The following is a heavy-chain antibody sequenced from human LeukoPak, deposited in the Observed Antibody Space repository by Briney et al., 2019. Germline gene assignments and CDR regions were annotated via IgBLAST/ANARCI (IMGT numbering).Heavy chain of an antibody. CDR1: GFTFSTFA. CDR3: AKAPDSSGFPSYFGS. Sequence: GGSLRLSCAVSGFTFSTFAMNWVRQAPGKGLEWVSSLSDSAVSSYYADSVKGRFTISRDNSKNTLYPQMNSLRAEDTATYYCAKAPDSSGFPSYFGSWGQGTLVAVSS. V-gene: IGHV3-23*01. CDR2: LSDSAVSS. D-gene: IGHD3-22*01. J-gene: IGHJ4*02.